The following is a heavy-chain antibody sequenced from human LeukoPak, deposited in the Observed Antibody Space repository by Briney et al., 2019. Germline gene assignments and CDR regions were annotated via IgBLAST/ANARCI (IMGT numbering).Heavy chain of an antibody. D-gene: IGHD5-24*01. CDR1: GGTFSSYA. V-gene: IGHV1-69*05. Sequence: SVKVSCKASGGTFSSYAISWVRQAPGQGHEWMGGIIPIFGTANYAQKFQGRVTITTDESTSTAYMELSSLRSEDTAVYYCARSTPDGYNFGFSFDYWGQGTLVTVSS. CDR2: IIPIFGTA. CDR3: ARSTPDGYNFGFSFDY. J-gene: IGHJ4*02.